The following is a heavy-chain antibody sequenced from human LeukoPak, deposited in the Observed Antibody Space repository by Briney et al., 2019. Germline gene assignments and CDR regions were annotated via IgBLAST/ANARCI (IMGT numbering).Heavy chain of an antibody. CDR3: AKERQTGDYFTSDY. CDR1: GFTSSSYT. D-gene: IGHD4-17*01. Sequence: GGSLRLSCTASGFTSSSYTMSWVRQAPGEGLEWLSAINGRGITYYAGSVKGRFTISRDSSENTLYLQMNSLTVDDTAVYFCAKERQTGDYFTSDYWGQGTLVTVSS. CDR2: INGRGIT. J-gene: IGHJ4*02. V-gene: IGHV3-23*01.